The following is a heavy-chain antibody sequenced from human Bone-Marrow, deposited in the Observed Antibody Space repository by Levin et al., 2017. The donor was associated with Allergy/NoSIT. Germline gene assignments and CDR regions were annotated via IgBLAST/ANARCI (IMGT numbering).Heavy chain of an antibody. V-gene: IGHV1-69*13. CDR3: ARDTKKRYDHIWGSYRPRYYGMDV. CDR2: IIPVYGRV. D-gene: IGHD3-16*02. J-gene: IGHJ6*02. CDR1: GGTFSSYA. Sequence: SVKVSCKAAGGTFSSYAISWVRQAPGQGLEWMGGIIPVYGRVHYAQKFQGRLTINVDEPTGRSHMELISLRYEDTAVYYCARDTKKRYDHIWGSYRPRYYGMDVWGQGTTVIVSS.